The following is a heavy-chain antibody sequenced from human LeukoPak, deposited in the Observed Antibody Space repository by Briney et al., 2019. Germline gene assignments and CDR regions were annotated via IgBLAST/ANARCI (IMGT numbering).Heavy chain of an antibody. CDR2: ISGSGGAT. CDR1: GFTFTSFA. V-gene: IGHV3-23*01. J-gene: IGHJ4*02. CDR3: AEDRTRLDY. Sequence: GGSLRLSCAASGFTFTSFAMTWVREAPGKGLEWVSAISGSGGATYYADSVKGRFTISRDNSKNTLYLQMDSLRAEDTAVYYCAEDRTRLDYWGQGTLVTVSS.